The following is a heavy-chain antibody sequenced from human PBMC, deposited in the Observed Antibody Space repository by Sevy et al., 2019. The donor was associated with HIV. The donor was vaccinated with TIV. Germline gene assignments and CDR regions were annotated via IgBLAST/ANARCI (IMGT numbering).Heavy chain of an antibody. CDR1: GFSFSTSGVG. Sequence: SGPTLVNPTQTLRLTCTFSGFSFSTSGVGVGWIRQPPGKALEWLAIIYWDDDKRYSPSLKSGLTISKDTSKDQVVLTMANMDPVDTGTYYCAHRRSKGITITEFDYCGQGTLVTLSS. CDR3: AHRRSKGITITEFDY. CDR2: IYWDDDK. D-gene: IGHD3-3*01. V-gene: IGHV2-5*02. J-gene: IGHJ4*02.